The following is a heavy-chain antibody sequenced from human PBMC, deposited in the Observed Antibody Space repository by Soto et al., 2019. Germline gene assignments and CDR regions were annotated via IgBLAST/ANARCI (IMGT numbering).Heavy chain of an antibody. CDR3: ARVAVYYSYGTDV. CDR1: GYTFTSYD. Sequence: ASVKVSCKASGYTFTSYDIHWGRQATGQGLEWMGWMNHNRGNRGYAQKFQVRVTMTRNTSIRTAYIEVSSVRSEDTAVYYCARVAVYYSYGTDVWCQGTTVPVSS. CDR2: MNHNRGNR. V-gene: IGHV1-8*01. J-gene: IGHJ6*02.